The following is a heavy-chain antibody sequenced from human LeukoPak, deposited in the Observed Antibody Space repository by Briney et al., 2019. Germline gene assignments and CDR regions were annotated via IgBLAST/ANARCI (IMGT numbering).Heavy chain of an antibody. J-gene: IGHJ6*02. Sequence: GGSLRLSCAASGFTDSSNYMSWVRQAPGKGLDWVSVIYSGCSTYYADSVKGRFTISRDNSKNTLYLQMNSLRAEDTAVYYCASIRYYYYGMDVWGQGTTVTVSS. CDR2: IYSGCST. D-gene: IGHD2-2*02. V-gene: IGHV3-53*01. CDR1: GFTDSSNY. CDR3: ASIRYYYYGMDV.